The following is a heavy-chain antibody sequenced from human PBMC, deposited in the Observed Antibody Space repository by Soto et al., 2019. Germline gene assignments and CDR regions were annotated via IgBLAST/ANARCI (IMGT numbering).Heavy chain of an antibody. J-gene: IGHJ4*02. CDR3: ARQSPYYDFWSGYWEGYFDY. D-gene: IGHD3-3*01. CDR2: IYYSGST. V-gene: IGHV4-39*01. CDR1: GGSISSSSYY. Sequence: QLQLQESGPGLVKPSETLSLTCTVSGGSISSSSYYWGWIRQPPGKGLEWIGSIYYSGSTYYNPSLKSRVTTSVDTSKNQFSLKLSSVTAAATAVYYCARQSPYYDFWSGYWEGYFDYWGQGTLVTVSS.